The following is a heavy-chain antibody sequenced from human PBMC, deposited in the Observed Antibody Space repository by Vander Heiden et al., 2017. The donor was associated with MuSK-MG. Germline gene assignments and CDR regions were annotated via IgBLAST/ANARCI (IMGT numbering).Heavy chain of an antibody. V-gene: IGHV3-30*18. CDR1: GFNFNSYA. CDR3: AKDPRRVRGLSTEPDYYMDV. J-gene: IGHJ6*03. Sequence: QVQLVESGGGVVQPGMSLRLSCAASGFNFNSYAMHWVRQAPGKGLEWVAIISYDGGNEYYSDSVKGRFKVSRDNSKKTLYMQMSSLRVEDTAVYYCAKDPRRVRGLSTEPDYYMDVWGKGTTVTVSS. CDR2: ISYDGGNE. D-gene: IGHD3-10*01.